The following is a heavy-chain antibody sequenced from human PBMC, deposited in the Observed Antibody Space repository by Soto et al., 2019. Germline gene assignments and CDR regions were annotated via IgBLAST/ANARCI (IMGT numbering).Heavy chain of an antibody. D-gene: IGHD2-2*01. V-gene: IGHV1-3*01. CDR3: ARGRIVVVPAAPAYYYYGMDV. J-gene: IGHJ6*02. CDR2: INAGNGNT. Sequence: ASVKVSCKASGYTFTSYSMHWVRHAPVQSLDWRGWINAGNGNTKYSQKFQGRVTITRDTSASTAYMELSSLRSEDTAVYYCARGRIVVVPAAPAYYYYGMDVWGQGTTVTVSS. CDR1: GYTFTSYS.